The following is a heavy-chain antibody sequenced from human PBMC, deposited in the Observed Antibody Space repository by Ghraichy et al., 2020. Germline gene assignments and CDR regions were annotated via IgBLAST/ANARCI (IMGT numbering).Heavy chain of an antibody. Sequence: SETLSRTCTVSGGSINKSTFYWGWIRQTPGKGLEWIGSIYHAGSTYYNPSLKSRVTMSVDTSKNQFSLTLSSVTAADTAVYYCAAKRGYSSGLHFLDNWGQGTLVAASS. CDR1: GGSINKSTFY. D-gene: IGHD5-18*01. J-gene: IGHJ4*02. CDR2: IYHAGST. V-gene: IGHV4-39*01. CDR3: AAKRGYSSGLHFLDN.